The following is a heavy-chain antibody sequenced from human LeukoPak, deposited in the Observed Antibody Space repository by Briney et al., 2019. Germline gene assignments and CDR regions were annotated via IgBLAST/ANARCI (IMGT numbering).Heavy chain of an antibody. CDR2: ISSSSTFI. V-gene: IGHV3-21*01. Sequence: GGSLRLSCAVSGFTLTSYTMNWIRQAPGKGLEWVSSISSSSTFISYADSVKGRFTISRDNAKNSVYLQMNSLRAEDTGIYYCARDAWSEMDDYDSSDYWGQGTLVTVSS. CDR3: ARDAWSEMDDYDSSDY. J-gene: IGHJ4*02. D-gene: IGHD3-22*01. CDR1: GFTLTSYT.